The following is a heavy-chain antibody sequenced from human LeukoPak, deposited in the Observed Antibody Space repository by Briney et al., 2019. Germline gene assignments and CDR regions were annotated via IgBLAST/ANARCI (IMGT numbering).Heavy chain of an antibody. CDR3: ARQVATKGEWAFDV. CDR2: IRPDGHT. D-gene: IGHD5-12*01. CDR1: GYFSTAYY. V-gene: IGHV4-38-2*02. Sequence: SETLSLTCTVSGYFSTAYYWGWIRQPPGKGLEWMASIRPDGHTYSNSSLRNELTISADMSRNEFSLKLNSLTAADTAVYYCARQVATKGEWAFDVWGQGTVVTVSS. J-gene: IGHJ3*01.